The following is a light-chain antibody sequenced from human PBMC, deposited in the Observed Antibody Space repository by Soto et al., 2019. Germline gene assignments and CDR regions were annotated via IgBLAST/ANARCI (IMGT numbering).Light chain of an antibody. J-gene: IGLJ1*01. CDR2: DVS. V-gene: IGLV2-14*01. Sequence: QSALTQPASVSGSPGQSLAISCTGTSSDVGACNWVSWYQQYPGKAPRLVIFDVSNRPSGVSNRFSGSKSGSTASLTISGLQGEDEADYYCSSYTISRTYVFGTGTKVTVL. CDR1: SSDVGACNW. CDR3: SSYTISRTYV.